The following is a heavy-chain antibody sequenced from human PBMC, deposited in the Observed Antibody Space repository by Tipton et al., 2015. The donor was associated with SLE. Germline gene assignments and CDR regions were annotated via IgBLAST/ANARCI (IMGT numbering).Heavy chain of an antibody. Sequence: SLRLSCAASGFTFSSYAMSWVRQAPGKGLEWVSSISSSSSYIYYADSVKGRFTISRDNAKNSLYLQMNSLRAEDTAVYYCARDSKFYGGNFPFDYWGQGTLVTVSS. V-gene: IGHV3-21*01. CDR1: GFTFSSYA. CDR2: ISSSSSYI. J-gene: IGHJ4*02. CDR3: ARDSKFYGGNFPFDY. D-gene: IGHD4-23*01.